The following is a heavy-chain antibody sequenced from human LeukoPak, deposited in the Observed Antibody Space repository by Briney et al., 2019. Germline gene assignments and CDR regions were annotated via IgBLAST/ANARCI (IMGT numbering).Heavy chain of an antibody. D-gene: IGHD4-17*01. CDR3: AKDVMTTVNDWFDP. CDR1: GFTFSRYE. CDR2: ISRSGDTI. V-gene: IGHV3-48*03. Sequence: GGSLRLSCAASGFTFSRYEMNWVRQAPGKGLEWVSYISRSGDTIYFADSVKGRFTISRDNAKNSLYLQMNSLRAEDTAVYYCAKDVMTTVNDWFDPWGQGTLVTVSS. J-gene: IGHJ5*02.